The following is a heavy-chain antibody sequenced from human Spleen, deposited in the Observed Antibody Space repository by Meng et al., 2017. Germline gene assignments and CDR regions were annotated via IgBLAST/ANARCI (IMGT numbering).Heavy chain of an antibody. CDR3: TREPSNPYWYFDT. D-gene: IGHD1-14*01. CDR2: IDSDGINT. J-gene: IGHJ2*01. Sequence: GESLKISCAASGFTFRSYWMHWVRQAPGKGLVWVSRIDSDGINTYYADSVKGRFTISRDNAKDTLHLQMNSLRAEDTAVYYCTREPSNPYWYFDTWGRGTLVTVSS. V-gene: IGHV3-74*01. CDR1: GFTFRSYW.